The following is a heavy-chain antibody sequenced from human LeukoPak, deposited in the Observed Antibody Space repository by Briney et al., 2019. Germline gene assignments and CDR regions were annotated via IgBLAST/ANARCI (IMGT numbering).Heavy chain of an antibody. CDR1: GGSISSGSYY. D-gene: IGHD4-11*01. J-gene: IGHJ5*02. V-gene: IGHV4-39*02. Sequence: SETLSLTCTVSGGSISSGSYYWGWFRQPPGKGLEWIVNMYYSGRTYYNPSLKSRVTISVDTSKNQFSLKLSSVTAADTAVYYCARDYIKTRWFDPWGQGTLVTVSS. CDR2: MYYSGRT. CDR3: ARDYIKTRWFDP.